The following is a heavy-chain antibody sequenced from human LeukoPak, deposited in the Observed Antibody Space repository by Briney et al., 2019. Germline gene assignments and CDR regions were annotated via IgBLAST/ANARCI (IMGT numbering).Heavy chain of an antibody. D-gene: IGHD5-18*01. CDR3: ARDGGGYSYGYDY. CDR2: IIPIFGTA. J-gene: IGHJ4*02. CDR1: GGTFSSYA. Sequence: ASVKVSCKASGGTFSSYAISWVRQAPGQGLEWMGGIIPIFGTANYAQKFQGRVTITTDESTSTAYMELSSLRSEDTAVYYCARDGGGYSYGYDYWGQGTLVTVSS. V-gene: IGHV1-69*05.